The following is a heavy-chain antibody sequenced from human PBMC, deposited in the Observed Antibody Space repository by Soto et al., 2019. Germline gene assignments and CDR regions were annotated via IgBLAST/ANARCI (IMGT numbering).Heavy chain of an antibody. CDR3: ARGPDSGGMDV. V-gene: IGHV3-33*01. Sequence: QVQLVESGGGVVQPGRSLRLSCAASGFTFSSYGMHWVRQAPGKGLEWVAVIWYDGSNKYYADSVKGRFTISRDNSKNTLYLQMNSLRAEDTAVYYCARGPDSGGMDVWGQGTTVTVSS. CDR1: GFTFSSYG. D-gene: IGHD3-10*01. CDR2: IWYDGSNK. J-gene: IGHJ6*02.